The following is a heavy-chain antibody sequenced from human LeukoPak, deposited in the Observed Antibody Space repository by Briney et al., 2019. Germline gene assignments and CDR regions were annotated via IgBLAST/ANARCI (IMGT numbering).Heavy chain of an antibody. CDR3: VTTVTTHFDY. CDR1: GYTFTSNA. CDR2: INTNTGNP. D-gene: IGHD4-17*01. Sequence: ASVKVSCKASGYTFTSNAMNWVRQAPGQGLEWMGWINTNTGNPTYAQGFTGRFVFSLDTSVSTAYLQISSLKAEDTAVYYCVTTVTTHFDYWGQGTLVTVSS. J-gene: IGHJ4*02. V-gene: IGHV7-4-1*02.